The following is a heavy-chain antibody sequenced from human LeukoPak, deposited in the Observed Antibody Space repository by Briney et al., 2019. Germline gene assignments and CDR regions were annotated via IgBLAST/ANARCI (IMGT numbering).Heavy chain of an antibody. J-gene: IGHJ4*02. V-gene: IGHV4-34*01. Sequence: PSETLSLTCAVYGGSFSGYYWSWIRQPPGKGLEWIGEINHSGSTNYNPSLKSRVTISVDTSKNQFSLKLSSVTAADTAVYYCARARGYSYGYGFYFDYWGQGTVVTVSS. D-gene: IGHD5-18*01. CDR2: INHSGST. CDR1: GGSFSGYY. CDR3: ARARGYSYGYGFYFDY.